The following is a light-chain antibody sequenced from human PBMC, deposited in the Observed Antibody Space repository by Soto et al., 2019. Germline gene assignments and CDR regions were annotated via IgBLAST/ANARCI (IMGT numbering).Light chain of an antibody. CDR3: QKYDSVPFP. CDR1: QGISNY. J-gene: IGKJ3*01. Sequence: DIRMTQSPSSLSASLRDRVTITCRASQGISNYLAWYQQKPGRVPELLIYGASTLQSGVPSRFSGSGSGTDFTLTISSLQPEDVATYYCQKYDSVPFPFGPGTKVDLK. V-gene: IGKV1-27*01. CDR2: GAS.